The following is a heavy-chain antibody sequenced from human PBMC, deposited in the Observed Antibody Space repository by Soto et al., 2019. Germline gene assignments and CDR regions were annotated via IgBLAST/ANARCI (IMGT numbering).Heavy chain of an antibody. D-gene: IGHD2-15*01. V-gene: IGHV1-46*01. J-gene: IGHJ4*02. CDR2: INPSGGST. CDR3: ARGPGHCSGGSCYARFDY. Sequence: ASVKGSCKAAGYSFTIYYMHWVRQAPGQGLEWMGIINPSGGSTSYAQKFQGRVTMTRDTSTSTVYMELSSLRSEDTAVYYCARGPGHCSGGSCYARFDYWGQGTLVTVSS. CDR1: GYSFTIYY.